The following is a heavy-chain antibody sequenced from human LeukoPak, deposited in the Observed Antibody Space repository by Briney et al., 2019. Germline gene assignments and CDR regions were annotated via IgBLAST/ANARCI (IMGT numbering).Heavy chain of an antibody. CDR2: VDKSGST. CDR3: ARGGSSCYGCHNWFDP. V-gene: IGHV4-59*11. Sequence: PSETLSLTCSVSGDSIRNHYWSWIRQSPGKGLEWIGYVDKSGSTNYNPSFKSRVIVSSDTSRNEFSLNLNSVTAADTAIYYCARGGSSCYGCHNWFDPWGQGTRVTVSS. CDR1: GDSIRNHY. J-gene: IGHJ5*02. D-gene: IGHD2-2*01.